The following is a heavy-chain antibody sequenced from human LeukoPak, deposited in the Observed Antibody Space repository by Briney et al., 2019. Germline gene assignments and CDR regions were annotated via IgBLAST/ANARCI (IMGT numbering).Heavy chain of an antibody. Sequence: SETLSLTCAVYGGSFSGYYWSWIRQPPGKGLEWIGYIYYSGSTNYNPSLKSRVTISVDTSKNQFSLKLSSVTAADTAVYYCARGLELGYCSGGSCCSRKYNWFDPWGQGTLVTVSS. CDR2: IYYSGST. CDR1: GGSFSGYY. J-gene: IGHJ5*02. CDR3: ARGLELGYCSGGSCCSRKYNWFDP. D-gene: IGHD2-15*01. V-gene: IGHV4-59*01.